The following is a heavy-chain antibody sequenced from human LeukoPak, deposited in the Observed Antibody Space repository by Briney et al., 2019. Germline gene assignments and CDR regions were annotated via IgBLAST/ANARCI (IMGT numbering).Heavy chain of an antibody. V-gene: IGHV4-38-2*02. CDR2: IYHSGST. CDR3: VRDPTAEYYFDY. D-gene: IGHD4-17*01. J-gene: IGHJ4*02. CDR1: GYSISSGYY. Sequence: PSETLSLTCAVSGYSISSGYYWGWIRQPPGKGLEWIGSIYHSGSTYYNPSLKSRVTISVDTSKNQFSLKLSSVTAADTAVYYCVRDPTAEYYFDYWGQGTLVTVSS.